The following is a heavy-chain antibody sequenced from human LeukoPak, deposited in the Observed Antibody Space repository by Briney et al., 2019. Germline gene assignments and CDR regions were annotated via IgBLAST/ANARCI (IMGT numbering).Heavy chain of an antibody. V-gene: IGHV1-69*05. CDR2: IIPIFGTA. CDR1: GGTFSSYA. D-gene: IGHD5-12*01. Sequence: SVKVSCKASGGTFSSYAISWVRQAPGQGLEWMGGIIPIFGTASYAQKFQGRVTITTDESTSTAYMELSSLRSEDTAVYYCASLYSGYGSRLYYFDYWGQGTLVTVSS. CDR3: ASLYSGYGSRLYYFDY. J-gene: IGHJ4*02.